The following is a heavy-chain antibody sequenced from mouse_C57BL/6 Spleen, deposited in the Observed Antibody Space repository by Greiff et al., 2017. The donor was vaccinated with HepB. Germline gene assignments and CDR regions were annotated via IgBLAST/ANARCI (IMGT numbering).Heavy chain of an antibody. Sequence: VQLQQSGTVLARPGASVKMSCKTSGYTFTSYWMHWVKQRPGQGLEWIGAIYPGNSDTSYNQKFKGKAKLTAVTSASTAYMELISLTNEDSAVYYCTSPIYYGYDVGFAYWGQGTLVTVSA. V-gene: IGHV1-5*01. D-gene: IGHD2-2*01. CDR3: TSPIYYGYDVGFAY. CDR1: GYTFTSYW. J-gene: IGHJ3*01. CDR2: IYPGNSDT.